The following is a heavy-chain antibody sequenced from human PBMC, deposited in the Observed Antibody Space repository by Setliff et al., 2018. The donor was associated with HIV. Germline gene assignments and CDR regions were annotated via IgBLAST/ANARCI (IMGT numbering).Heavy chain of an antibody. CDR3: ASNDGIFCYDSSGKVVDVFDI. CDR1: GGSISSRNYY. Sequence: SETLSLTCTVSGGSISSRNYYWGWIRQPPGKGLEWIGSTSYGGSTYYNPSFKSRVAISVDTSKNQFSLDLSSVTVADTAVYYCASNDGIFCYDSSGKVVDVFDIWGQGPMVT. J-gene: IGHJ3*02. V-gene: IGHV4-39*01. CDR2: TSYGGST. D-gene: IGHD3-22*01.